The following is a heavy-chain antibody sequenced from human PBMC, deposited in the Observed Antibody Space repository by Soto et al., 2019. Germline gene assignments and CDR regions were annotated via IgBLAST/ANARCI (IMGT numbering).Heavy chain of an antibody. V-gene: IGHV1-69*01. D-gene: IGHD4-17*01. Sequence: QVQLVQSGAEVKKPGSSVKVSCKASGGTFSSYAISWVRQAPGQGLEWMGGIIPIFGTANYAQKFQGRVTITADESTSTAYMELSSLRSEDTAVYYCASRGGYDYGGAVPMYGMDVWGQGTTVTVSS. CDR2: IIPIFGTA. CDR1: GGTFSSYA. CDR3: ASRGGYDYGGAVPMYGMDV. J-gene: IGHJ6*02.